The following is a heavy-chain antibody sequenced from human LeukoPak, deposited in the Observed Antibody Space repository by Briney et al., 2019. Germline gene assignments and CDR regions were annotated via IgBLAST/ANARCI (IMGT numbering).Heavy chain of an antibody. Sequence: ASVKVSCKASGYTFTGYYMHWVRQAPGQGLEWMGWINPNSGGTNYAQKFQGRVTMTRDTSISTAYMELTRLRSDDTAVYYCARDSGWYSSTNYFDYWGQGNLVTVSS. CDR2: INPNSGGT. CDR1: GYTFTGYY. CDR3: ARDSGWYSSTNYFDY. J-gene: IGHJ4*02. D-gene: IGHD6-19*01. V-gene: IGHV1-2*02.